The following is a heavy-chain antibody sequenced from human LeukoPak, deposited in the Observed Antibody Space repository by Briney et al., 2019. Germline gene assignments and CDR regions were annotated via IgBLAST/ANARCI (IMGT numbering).Heavy chain of an antibody. Sequence: GGSLRLSCAASGFTFSGSAMHWVRQASGKGLEWVGRIRSKANSYATAYAASVKGRFTISRDDSKNTAYLQMNSLKTEGTAVYYCSAADGYSSSWYESDFDYWGQGTLVTVSS. D-gene: IGHD6-13*01. CDR2: IRSKANSYAT. V-gene: IGHV3-73*01. J-gene: IGHJ4*02. CDR3: SAADGYSSSWYESDFDY. CDR1: GFTFSGSA.